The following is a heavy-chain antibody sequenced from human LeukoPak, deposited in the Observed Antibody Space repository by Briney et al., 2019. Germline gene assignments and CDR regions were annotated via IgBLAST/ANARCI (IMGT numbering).Heavy chain of an antibody. V-gene: IGHV1-2*06. J-gene: IGHJ4*02. D-gene: IGHD2-15*01. CDR3: ARESMSGGYFDY. Sequence: GASVKVSCKASGYTFTGYYMHWVRQAPGQGLEWMGRINPNTGGTNNAQKFQGSVTMTRDTSISTASMELSRLKSDDTAVYYCARESMSGGYFDYWGQGTLVTVSS. CDR1: GYTFTGYY. CDR2: INPNTGGT.